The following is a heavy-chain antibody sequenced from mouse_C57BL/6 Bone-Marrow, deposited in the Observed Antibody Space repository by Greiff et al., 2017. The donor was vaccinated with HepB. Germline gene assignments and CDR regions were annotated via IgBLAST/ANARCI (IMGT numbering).Heavy chain of an antibody. CDR3: ARYRAIPRCYFDV. CDR2: IRNKANGYTT. Sequence: EVMLVESGGGLVQPGGSLSLSCAASGFTFTDYYMSWVRQPPGKALEWLGFIRNKANGYTTEYSASVKGRFTISRDNSQSILYLQMNARRAEDSSSYYWARYRAIPRCYFDVWGTGTTVTVSS. J-gene: IGHJ1*03. CDR1: GFTFTDYY. D-gene: IGHD1-1*01. V-gene: IGHV7-3*01.